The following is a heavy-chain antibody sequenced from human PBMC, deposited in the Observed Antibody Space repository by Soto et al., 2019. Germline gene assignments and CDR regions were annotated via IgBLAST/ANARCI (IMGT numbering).Heavy chain of an antibody. V-gene: IGHV4-31*03. Sequence: PSETLSLTCTVLGGSISSSIYYGGWIRRPPGKGLEWIGYIYSSGSTYYNPSLKSRVIISIDTSKNQFSLKLSSVTAADTAVYYCARSDSSGYYVSDYWGQGTVVTVSS. D-gene: IGHD3-22*01. CDR2: IYSSGST. CDR1: GGSISSSIYY. J-gene: IGHJ4*02. CDR3: ARSDSSGYYVSDY.